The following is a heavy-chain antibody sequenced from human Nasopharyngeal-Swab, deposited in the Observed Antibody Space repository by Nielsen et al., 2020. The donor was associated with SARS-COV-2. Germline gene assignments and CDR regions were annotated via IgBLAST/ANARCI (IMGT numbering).Heavy chain of an antibody. Sequence: WIRQPPGKGLEWIGYIYYSGSTYYNPSLKSRVTISVDTSKNQFSLKLSSVTAADTAVYYCARGWVQLWFDPILFDAFDIWGQGTMVTVSS. CDR2: IYYSGST. D-gene: IGHD5-18*01. V-gene: IGHV4-31*02. J-gene: IGHJ3*02. CDR3: ARGWVQLWFDPILFDAFDI.